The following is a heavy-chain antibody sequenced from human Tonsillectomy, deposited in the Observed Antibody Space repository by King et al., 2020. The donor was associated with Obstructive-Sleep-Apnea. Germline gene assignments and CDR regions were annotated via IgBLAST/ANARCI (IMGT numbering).Heavy chain of an antibody. V-gene: IGHV3-23*04. CDR1: GFTFTNYA. J-gene: IGHJ4*02. Sequence: VQLVESGGGLVQPGGSLRLSCAASGFTFTNYAMNWFRQAPGKRLEWVSGISGSGADTYYADSAKGRFTISRDNSKNTLYLQMNSLRVEDTALYFCAKDGPEVTTMQGFFDYWGQGTLVTVSS. CDR2: ISGSGADT. D-gene: IGHD5-12*01. CDR3: AKDGPEVTTMQGFFDY.